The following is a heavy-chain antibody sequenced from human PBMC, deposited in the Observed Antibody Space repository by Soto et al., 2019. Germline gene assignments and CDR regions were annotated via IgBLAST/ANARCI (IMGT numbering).Heavy chain of an antibody. V-gene: IGHV3-23*01. Sequence: EVQLLESGGGLVQPGGSLRLSCGVSGITLDSHAMNWVRQAPGRGLEWVSRISGSGGSTDYADSVKGRFTVSRDNSKNTRYLQMNSLRVDDTAIYYCARDTGTYRFDAFDIWGQGTMVTVSS. CDR1: GITLDSHA. CDR2: ISGSGGST. CDR3: ARDTGTYRFDAFDI. J-gene: IGHJ3*02. D-gene: IGHD2-8*02.